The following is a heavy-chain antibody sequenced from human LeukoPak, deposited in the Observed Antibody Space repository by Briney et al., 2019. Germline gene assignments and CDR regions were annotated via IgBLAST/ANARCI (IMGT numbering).Heavy chain of an antibody. Sequence: GGSLRLSCAASGFTLSNYWMSWVRQAPGKGLEWVANIKQDGSKLSYVDSVKGRFTVSRDNAKNSLYLQMNSLRAEDTAVYYCARWEARDTWVYDYWGQGTLVTVSS. V-gene: IGHV3-7*01. CDR3: ARWEARDTWVYDY. CDR1: GFTLSNYW. CDR2: IKQDGSKL. J-gene: IGHJ4*02. D-gene: IGHD1-26*01.